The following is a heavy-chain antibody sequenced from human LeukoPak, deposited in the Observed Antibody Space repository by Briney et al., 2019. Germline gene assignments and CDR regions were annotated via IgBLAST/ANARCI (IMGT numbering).Heavy chain of an antibody. CDR2: IYTSGST. D-gene: IGHD6-13*01. CDR1: GDSISSYY. CDR3: AREGYSNSWAQFGQFDY. Sequence: PSETLSLTCTVSGDSISSYYWSWIRQPAGKGLERIGRIYTSGSTHYNPSLKSRVTISVDKSKNQFSLKLSSVTAADTAVYYCAREGYSNSWAQFGQFDYWGQGTLVTVSS. J-gene: IGHJ4*02. V-gene: IGHV4-4*07.